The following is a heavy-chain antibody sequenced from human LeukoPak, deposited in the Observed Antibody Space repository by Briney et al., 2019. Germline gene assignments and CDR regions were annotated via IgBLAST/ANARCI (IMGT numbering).Heavy chain of an antibody. V-gene: IGHV4-39*07. D-gene: IGHD1-7*01. CDR1: SGSISSGAYY. Sequence: SETLSLTCTVSSGSISSGAYYWGWIRQPPGKGLEWVGSIYHSGSTFYNPSLKGRVTISVDTSKNQFYLKLTSVTAADPAVFFCAREEFGTACFDSWGQGTLVTVSS. CDR3: AREEFGTACFDS. CDR2: IYHSGST. J-gene: IGHJ4*02.